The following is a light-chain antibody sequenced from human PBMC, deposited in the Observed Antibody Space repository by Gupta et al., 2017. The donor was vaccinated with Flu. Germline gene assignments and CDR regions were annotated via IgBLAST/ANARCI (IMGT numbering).Light chain of an antibody. J-gene: IGKJ4*01. Sequence: EIVFTQSPATLSLSPGERSTLSCMSSQSVSSYLAWYQQKPGQAPRLLIYDASNRATNMPARSNGSASGTEFTLTIRSPERGHITVHFFRLPSNWVITFGGGTKVEIK. CDR2: DAS. CDR1: QSVSSY. CDR3: RLPSNWVIT. V-gene: IGKV3-11*01.